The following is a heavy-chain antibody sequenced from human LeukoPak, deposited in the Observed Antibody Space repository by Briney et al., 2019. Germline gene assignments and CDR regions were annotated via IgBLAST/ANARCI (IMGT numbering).Heavy chain of an antibody. J-gene: IGHJ4*02. D-gene: IGHD6-19*01. CDR2: IYYSGST. Sequence: PSETLSLTCTVSGGSISSYYWSWIRQPPGKGLEWIGYIYYSGSTNYNPSLKSRVTTSVDTSKNQFSLKLGSVTAADTAVYYCARTPGIALAGTGVFDYWGQGTLVTVSS. CDR1: GGSISSYY. V-gene: IGHV4-59*01. CDR3: ARTPGIALAGTGVFDY.